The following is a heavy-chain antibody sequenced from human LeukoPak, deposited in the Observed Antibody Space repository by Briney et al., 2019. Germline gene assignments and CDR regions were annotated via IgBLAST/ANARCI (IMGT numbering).Heavy chain of an antibody. CDR3: ARDSHYYGLRYYYYYMDV. D-gene: IGHD3-10*01. CDR2: ISAYNGNT. Sequence: GESLKISCKGSGYSFTSYGISWVRQAPGQGLEWMGWISAYNGNTNYAQKLQGRVTMTTDTSTSTAYMELRSLRSDDTAVYYCARDSHYYGLRYYYYYMDVWGKGTTVTISS. V-gene: IGHV1-18*01. J-gene: IGHJ6*03. CDR1: GYSFTSYG.